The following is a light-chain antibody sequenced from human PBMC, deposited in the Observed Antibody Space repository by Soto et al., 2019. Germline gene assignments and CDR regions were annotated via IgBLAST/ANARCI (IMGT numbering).Light chain of an antibody. Sequence: QSALTQPASVSGSPGQSITISCTRTSSDVGGYNYVSWYQQHPGKAPKLMIYDVSNRPSVVSNRFSGSKSGNTASLTISGHQAEDEADYYCSSNTSSSTVVFGGGTKLTVL. CDR3: SSNTSSSTVV. CDR1: SSDVGGYNY. J-gene: IGLJ2*01. CDR2: DVS. V-gene: IGLV2-14*01.